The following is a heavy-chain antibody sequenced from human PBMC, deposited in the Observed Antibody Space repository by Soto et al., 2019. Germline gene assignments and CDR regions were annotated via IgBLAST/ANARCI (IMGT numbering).Heavy chain of an antibody. V-gene: IGHV4-39*07. Sequence: PSETLSLTCTVSGGSISSSSYYWGWIRQPPGKGLEWIGSIYYSGSTYYNPSLKSRVTISVDTSKNQFSLNLSSVTAADTAVYYCARDYGDCFDFWGQGTLVTVSS. CDR3: ARDYGDCFDF. D-gene: IGHD4-17*01. J-gene: IGHJ4*02. CDR1: GGSISSSSYY. CDR2: IYYSGST.